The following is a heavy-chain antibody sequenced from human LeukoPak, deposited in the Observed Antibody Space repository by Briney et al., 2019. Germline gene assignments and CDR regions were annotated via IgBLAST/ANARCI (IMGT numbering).Heavy chain of an antibody. CDR2: IHPSGGST. Sequence: ASVKVSCKASGYIFTTYYMHWVRQAPGQGLEWMGVIHPSGGSTTYTQKFQGRVTMTRDTSTSTVYMELSSLRSEDTAVYYCARGGYYDSSGYPNWGQGTLVTVSS. V-gene: IGHV1-46*01. CDR1: GYIFTTYY. J-gene: IGHJ4*02. CDR3: ARGGYYDSSGYPN. D-gene: IGHD3-22*01.